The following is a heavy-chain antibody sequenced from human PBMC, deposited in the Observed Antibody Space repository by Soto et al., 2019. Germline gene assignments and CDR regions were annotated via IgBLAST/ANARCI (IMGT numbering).Heavy chain of an antibody. Sequence: QITLKESGPTLVKPTQTLTLTCTFSGFSLSTSGGGVGWIRQPPGKALEWLALIYWDDDKRYSPSLKSRLTITKDTSKNQVVLTMTTMDPVDTATYYCAHRLIARPFDYWGQGTLVTVSS. CDR1: GFSLSTSGGG. D-gene: IGHD6-6*01. V-gene: IGHV2-5*02. J-gene: IGHJ4*02. CDR3: AHRLIARPFDY. CDR2: IYWDDDK.